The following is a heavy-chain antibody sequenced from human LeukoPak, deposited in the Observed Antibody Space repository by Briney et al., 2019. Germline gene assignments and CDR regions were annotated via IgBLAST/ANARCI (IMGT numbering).Heavy chain of an antibody. CDR1: GGTFSSYT. CDR3: ARSEEMATIDY. J-gene: IGHJ4*02. Sequence: ASVKASCKASGGTFSSYTISWVRQAPGQGLEWMGRIIPILGIANYAQKFQGRVTITADKSTSTAYMELSSLRSEDTAVYYCARSEEMATIDYWGQGTLVTVSS. D-gene: IGHD5-24*01. V-gene: IGHV1-69*02. CDR2: IIPILGIA.